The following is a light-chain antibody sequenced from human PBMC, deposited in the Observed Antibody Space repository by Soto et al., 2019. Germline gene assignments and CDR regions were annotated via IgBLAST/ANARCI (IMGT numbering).Light chain of an antibody. CDR3: QQYNSYSWT. V-gene: IGKV1-5*01. Sequence: DIQMTQSPSTLSASVGDRVTITCRASQSISSWLAWYQQQPGKAPKLLIYDASRLESGVPSRFSGSGSGTEFTLTISTLQPDDFATYYCQQYNSYSWTFGQGTKVEIK. CDR1: QSISSW. J-gene: IGKJ1*01. CDR2: DAS.